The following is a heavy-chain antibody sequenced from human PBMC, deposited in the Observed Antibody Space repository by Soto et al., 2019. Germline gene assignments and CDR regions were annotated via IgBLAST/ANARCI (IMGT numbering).Heavy chain of an antibody. CDR3: ARGYPHVLLWFGDSWFDP. D-gene: IGHD3-10*01. V-gene: IGHV4-34*01. J-gene: IGHJ5*02. CDR1: GGSFSGYY. Sequence: KPSETLSLTCAVYGGSFSGYYWSWVRQPPGKGLEWIGEINHSGSTNYNPSLKSRVTISVDTSKNQFSLKLSSVTAADTAVYYCARGYPHVLLWFGDSWFDPWGQGTLVTVS. CDR2: INHSGST.